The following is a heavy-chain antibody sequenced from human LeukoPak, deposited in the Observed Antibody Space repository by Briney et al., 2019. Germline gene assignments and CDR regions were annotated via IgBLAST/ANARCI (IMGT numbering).Heavy chain of an antibody. CDR2: ISWNSGSI. J-gene: IGHJ4*02. CDR1: GFTFDDYA. V-gene: IGHV3-9*01. CDR3: AKDINTAYAHYFDY. Sequence: GRSLRLSCAASGFTFDDYAMHWVRQAPGKGLEWVSGISWNSGSIGYADSVKGRFTISRDNAKNSLYLQMNSLRAEDTALYYCAKDINTAYAHYFDYWGQGTLVTVSS. D-gene: IGHD4-17*01.